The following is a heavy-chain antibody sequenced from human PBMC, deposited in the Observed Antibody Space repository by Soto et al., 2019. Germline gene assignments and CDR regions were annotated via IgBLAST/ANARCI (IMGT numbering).Heavy chain of an antibody. CDR1: GFTVSSNY. V-gene: IGHV3-53*01. CDR3: AREVYSSAHYYFDY. Sequence: PGGSLRLSCAASGFTVSSNYMSWVRQAPGKGLEWVSVIYSGGSTYYADSVKGRFTISRDNSENTLYLQMNSLRAEDTAVYYCAREVYSSAHYYFDYWGQGTLVTVSS. D-gene: IGHD5-18*01. J-gene: IGHJ4*02. CDR2: IYSGGST.